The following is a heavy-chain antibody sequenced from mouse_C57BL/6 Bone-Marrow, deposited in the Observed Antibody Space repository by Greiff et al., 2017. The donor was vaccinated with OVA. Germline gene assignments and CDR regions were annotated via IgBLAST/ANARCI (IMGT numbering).Heavy chain of an antibody. CDR2: IDPSDSYT. V-gene: IGHV1-50*01. Sequence: QVQLQQPGAELVKPGASVKLSCKASGYTFTSYWMQWVKQRPGQGLEWIGEIDPSDSYTNYNQKFKGKATLTVDTYSSTAYMQLSSLTSEDSAVYYCAIRYGSSNYAMDYWGQGTSVTVSS. CDR1: GYTFTSYW. J-gene: IGHJ4*01. D-gene: IGHD1-1*01. CDR3: AIRYGSSNYAMDY.